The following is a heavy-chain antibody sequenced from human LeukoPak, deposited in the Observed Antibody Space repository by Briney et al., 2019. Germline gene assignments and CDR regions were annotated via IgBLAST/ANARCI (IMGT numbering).Heavy chain of an antibody. V-gene: IGHV4-4*02. CDR2: IYHSGST. Sequence: PSETLSLTCAVSGGSISSSNWWSWVRQPPGKGLEWIGEIYHSGSTNYNPSLKSRVTISVDKSKNQFSLKLSSVTAADTAVYYCAKHTEEYGDYVGYFDYWGQGTLVTVSS. CDR3: AKHTEEYGDYVGYFDY. J-gene: IGHJ4*02. CDR1: GGSISSSNW. D-gene: IGHD4-17*01.